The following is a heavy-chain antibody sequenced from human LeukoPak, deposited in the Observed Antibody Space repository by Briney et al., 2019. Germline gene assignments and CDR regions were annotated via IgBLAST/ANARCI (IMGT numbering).Heavy chain of an antibody. D-gene: IGHD5-18*01. Sequence: SCKASGYTFTGYYMHWVRQAPGKGLEWVAVISYDGSNKYYADSVKGRFTISRDNSKNTLYLQMNSLSAEDTAVYYCAKTLRGYSYEYYFDYWGQGTLVTVSS. V-gene: IGHV3-30*18. CDR3: AKTLRGYSYEYYFDY. J-gene: IGHJ4*02. CDR2: ISYDGSNK. CDR1: GYTFTGYY.